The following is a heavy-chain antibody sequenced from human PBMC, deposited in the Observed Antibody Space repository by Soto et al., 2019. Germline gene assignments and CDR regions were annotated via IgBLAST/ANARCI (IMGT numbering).Heavy chain of an antibody. CDR2: IYYSGST. V-gene: IGHV4-59*01. CDR1: GGSISSYY. J-gene: IGHJ4*02. Sequence: PLETLSLTCTFSGGSISSYYWSWIRQPPGKGLEWIGYIYYSGSTNYNPSLKSRVTISVDTSKNQFSLKLSSVTAADSAVYYCARAPYSSGWTRFDYWGQGTLVTVSS. D-gene: IGHD6-19*01. CDR3: ARAPYSSGWTRFDY.